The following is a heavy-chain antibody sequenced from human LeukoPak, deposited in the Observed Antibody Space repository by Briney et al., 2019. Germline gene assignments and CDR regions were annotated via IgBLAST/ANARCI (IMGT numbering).Heavy chain of an antibody. V-gene: IGHV3-7*01. Sequence: PGGSLRLSCAASGFTFRSFYMSWVRQAPGKGLEWEAKVNEDGRQIYYADSVKGRFTISRDNAKNSVHLQMNNLRVEDTAVYYCAKDEVGGHFEYWGQGILVTVSS. J-gene: IGHJ4*02. CDR1: GFTFRSFY. CDR2: VNEDGRQI. CDR3: AKDEVGGHFEY.